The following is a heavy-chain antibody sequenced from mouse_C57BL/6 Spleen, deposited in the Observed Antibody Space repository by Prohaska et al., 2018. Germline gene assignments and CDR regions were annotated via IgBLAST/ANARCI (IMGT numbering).Heavy chain of an antibody. V-gene: IGHV5-4*01. CDR2: ISDGGSYT. Sequence: EVQLVESGGGLVKPGGSLKLSCAASGFTFSSYAMSWVRQTPEKRLEWVATISDGGSYTYYPDNVKGRFTISRDNAKNNLYLQMSHLKSEDTAMYYCAREGDYYFDYWVQGTTLTVSS. J-gene: IGHJ2*01. CDR3: AREGDYYFDY. CDR1: GFTFSSYA.